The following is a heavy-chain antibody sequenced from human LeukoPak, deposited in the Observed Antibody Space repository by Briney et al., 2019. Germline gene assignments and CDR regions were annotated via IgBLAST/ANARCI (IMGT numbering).Heavy chain of an antibody. J-gene: IGHJ5*02. CDR2: ISSSSSYI. D-gene: IGHD6-6*01. CDR3: ARGSTLAGFDP. V-gene: IGHV3-21*01. CDR1: GFTVSSNY. Sequence: GGSLRLSCAASGFTVSSNYMSWVRQAPGKGLEWVSSISSSSSYIYYADSVKGRFTISRDNAKNSLYLQMNSLRAEDTAVYYCARGSTLAGFDPWGQGTLVTVSS.